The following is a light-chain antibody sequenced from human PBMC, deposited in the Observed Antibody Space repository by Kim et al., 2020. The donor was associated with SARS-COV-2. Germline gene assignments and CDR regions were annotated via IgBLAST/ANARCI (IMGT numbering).Light chain of an antibody. J-gene: IGLJ3*02. CDR3: CSYAGSSTLWV. Sequence: QSALTQPASVSGSPGQSITFSCTGTSNDVGSYNLVSWYQQYPGRAPKLMIYEVSKRPSGVSNRFSGSKSGTTASLTISGLRAEDEADYYCCSYAGSSTLWVFGGGTQLTVL. CDR2: EVS. CDR1: SNDVGSYNL. V-gene: IGLV2-23*02.